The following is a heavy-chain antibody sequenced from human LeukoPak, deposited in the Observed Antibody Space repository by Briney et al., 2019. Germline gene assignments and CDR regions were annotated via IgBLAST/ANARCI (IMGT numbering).Heavy chain of an antibody. Sequence: SETLSLTCTVSGGSINNFYWSWIRQSPGKGLEWVGYVHSSGRTDYNPSLRSRVSMSADTSKSQLSLRLTSVTAADTAVYFCARHDEECPGEYCFLLSFDYWGPGSLVTVSS. J-gene: IGHJ4*01. D-gene: IGHD2-8*02. CDR1: GGSINNFY. CDR3: ARHDEECPGEYCFLLSFDY. CDR2: VHSSGRT. V-gene: IGHV4-59*08.